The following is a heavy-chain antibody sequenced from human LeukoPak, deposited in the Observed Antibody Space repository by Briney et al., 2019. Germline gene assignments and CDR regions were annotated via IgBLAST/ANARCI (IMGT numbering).Heavy chain of an antibody. Sequence: SETLSLTFTVSGASISSYYWSWIRQPPGKGLEWIGYIYYSGSTNYNPSLKSRVTISVDTSKNQFSLKLSSVTAADTAVYYCAREARTYYDFWSGYYLGGMDVWGQGTTVTVSS. V-gene: IGHV4-59*01. CDR1: GASISSYY. CDR3: AREARTYYDFWSGYYLGGMDV. CDR2: IYYSGST. J-gene: IGHJ6*02. D-gene: IGHD3-3*01.